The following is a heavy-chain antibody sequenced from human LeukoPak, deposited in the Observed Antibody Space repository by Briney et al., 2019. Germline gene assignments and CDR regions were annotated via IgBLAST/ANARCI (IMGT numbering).Heavy chain of an antibody. D-gene: IGHD5-24*01. J-gene: IGHJ5*02. Sequence: GASVKVSCQASGYTFTSYGICWVRQAPAQGLEWMGWIIPIFGTANYAQKFEVRVTITEDESTSTGYMELRSLRSEDTAMYYCARDRHYGYNYHRVIWFDAWGQGTLVTVCS. CDR1: GYTFTSYG. V-gene: IGHV1-69*13. CDR2: IIPIFGTA. CDR3: ARDRHYGYNYHRVIWFDA.